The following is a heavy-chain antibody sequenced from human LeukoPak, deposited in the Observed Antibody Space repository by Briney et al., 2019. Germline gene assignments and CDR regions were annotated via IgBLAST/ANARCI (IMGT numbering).Heavy chain of an antibody. D-gene: IGHD2-15*01. CDR2: ISGSGGST. J-gene: IGHJ1*01. Sequence: GGSLRLSCAASGFTFSTYAMTWVRQAPGKGLEWVSTISGSGGSTYFAASVKGRFTISRDNARNTFYLEMNSLRVEDTAIYYCAQEIGYCSGGICYSLEYFLNWGQGTLVIVSS. CDR1: GFTFSTYA. V-gene: IGHV3-23*01. CDR3: AQEIGYCSGGICYSLEYFLN.